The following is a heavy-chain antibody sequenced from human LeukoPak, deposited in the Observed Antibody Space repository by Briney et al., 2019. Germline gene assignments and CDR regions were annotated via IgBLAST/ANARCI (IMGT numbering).Heavy chain of an antibody. CDR1: GFTFSSYE. CDR3: ARSQGYYDSSGYYIR. V-gene: IGHV3-48*03. Sequence: GGSLRLSCAASGFTFSSYEMNWVRQAPGKGLEWVSYISSSGSTIYYADSVKGRFTISRDNAKNSLYLQMNSLGAEDTAVYYCARSQGYYDSSGYYIRWGQGTLATVSS. CDR2: ISSSGSTI. J-gene: IGHJ4*02. D-gene: IGHD3-22*01.